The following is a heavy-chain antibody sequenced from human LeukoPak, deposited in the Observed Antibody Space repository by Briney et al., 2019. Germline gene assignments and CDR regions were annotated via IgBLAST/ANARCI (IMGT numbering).Heavy chain of an antibody. Sequence: SVKVSCKASGGTFSSYAISWVRQAPGQGLEWMGRIIPILGIASYAQKFQGRVTITADNSTSTAYMELSSMTSEETAVYYCARVSLDGYNWGRFDYWGQGTLVTVSS. D-gene: IGHD5-24*01. V-gene: IGHV1-69*04. CDR2: IIPILGIA. CDR1: GGTFSSYA. CDR3: ARVSLDGYNWGRFDY. J-gene: IGHJ4*02.